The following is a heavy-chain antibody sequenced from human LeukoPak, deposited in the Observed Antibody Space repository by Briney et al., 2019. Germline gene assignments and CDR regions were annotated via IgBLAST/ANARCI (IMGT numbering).Heavy chain of an antibody. V-gene: IGHV4-4*02. J-gene: IGHJ5*02. CDR1: GGSISSSNW. D-gene: IGHD6-19*01. CDR2: IYHSGST. Sequence: SETLSLTCAVSGGSISSSNWWSWVRQPPGKGLEWIGEIYHSGSTNYNPSLKSRVTISVDTSKNQFSLKLSSVTAADTAVYYCARDRLMAGTPTNWFDPWGQGTLVTVSS. CDR3: ARDRLMAGTPTNWFDP.